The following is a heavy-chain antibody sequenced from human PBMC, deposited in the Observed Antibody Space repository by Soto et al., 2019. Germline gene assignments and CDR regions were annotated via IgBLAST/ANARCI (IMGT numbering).Heavy chain of an antibody. CDR1: GYSFTSFW. CDR2: IYPGDSDT. CDR3: ARGIVVVTATSIGYYGMDV. V-gene: IGHV5-51*01. Sequence: PGESLKISCKGSGYSFTSFWFGWVRQMPGKGLEWMGIIYPGDSDTRYSPSFQGQVTISADKSISTAYLQWSSLKASDTAMYYCARGIVVVTATSIGYYGMDVWGQGTTVTVSS. J-gene: IGHJ6*02. D-gene: IGHD2-21*02.